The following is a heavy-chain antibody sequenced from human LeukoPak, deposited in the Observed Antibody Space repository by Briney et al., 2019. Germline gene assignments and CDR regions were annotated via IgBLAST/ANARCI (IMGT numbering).Heavy chain of an antibody. V-gene: IGHV3-23*01. J-gene: IGHJ3*01. CDR1: GFHFSDYY. CDR3: AKDPNGDYIGAFDF. D-gene: IGHD4-17*01. Sequence: PGGSLRLSCAASGFHFSDYYMAWIRQAPGKGLEWVAAIIGNGGWALYADSVKGRFTISRDNSKNTLYLQMSSLRAEDTAVYYCAKDPNGDYIGAFDFWGQGTMVTVSS. CDR2: IIGNGGWA.